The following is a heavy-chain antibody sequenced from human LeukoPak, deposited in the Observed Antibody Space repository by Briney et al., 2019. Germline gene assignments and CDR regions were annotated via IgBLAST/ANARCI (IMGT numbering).Heavy chain of an antibody. CDR3: AKDPLYGSGSYYGSWFDY. J-gene: IGHJ4*02. Sequence: PGGSLRLSCAASGFTFSSYGMHWVRQAPGKGLEWVAVISYDGSNKYYADSVKGRFTISRDNSKNTLYLQMNSLRAEDTAVYYCAKDPLYGSGSYYGSWFDYWGQGTLVTVSS. D-gene: IGHD3-10*01. CDR1: GFTFSSYG. CDR2: ISYDGSNK. V-gene: IGHV3-30*18.